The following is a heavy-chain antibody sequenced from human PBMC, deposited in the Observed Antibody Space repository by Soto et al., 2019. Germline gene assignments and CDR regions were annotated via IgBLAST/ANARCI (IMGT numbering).Heavy chain of an antibody. CDR3: ARDGGYCSGGSCLEDYYYMDV. J-gene: IGHJ6*03. Sequence: QVQLVESGGGVVQPGRSLRLSCAASGFTFSSYGMHWVRQAPGKGLEWVAVIWYDGSNKYYADSVKGRFTISRDNSKNTLYLQMNSLRAEDTAVYYCARDGGYCSGGSCLEDYYYMDVWGKGTTVTVSS. D-gene: IGHD2-15*01. V-gene: IGHV3-33*01. CDR1: GFTFSSYG. CDR2: IWYDGSNK.